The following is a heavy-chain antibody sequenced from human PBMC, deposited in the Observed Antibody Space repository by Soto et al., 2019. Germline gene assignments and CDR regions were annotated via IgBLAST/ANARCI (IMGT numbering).Heavy chain of an antibody. D-gene: IGHD5-12*01. Sequence: EVQLVESGGVLVPPGESLRLSCAASGFPFSSYEMNWVRQAPWKGLEWVAYIRSGGGNIYYAESVKGRFTISRDNAKKSVDLQMKSMRAEDTAVYYCARDRWLRYSGYDLHFDYWGQGTLGTVSS. CDR1: GFPFSSYE. J-gene: IGHJ4*02. CDR3: ARDRWLRYSGYDLHFDY. CDR2: IRSGGGNI. V-gene: IGHV3-48*03.